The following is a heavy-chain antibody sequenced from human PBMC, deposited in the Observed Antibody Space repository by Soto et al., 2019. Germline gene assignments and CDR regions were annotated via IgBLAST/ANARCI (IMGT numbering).Heavy chain of an antibody. Sequence: ETLSLTCTVSGGSISSYYWSWIRQPPGKGLEWIGYIYYSGSTNYNPSLKSRVTISVDTSKNQFSLKLSSVTAADTAVYYCARGGGSGSYYLPFDYWGQGTLVTVSS. J-gene: IGHJ4*02. CDR3: ARGGGSGSYYLPFDY. D-gene: IGHD3-10*01. CDR1: GGSISSYY. V-gene: IGHV4-59*01. CDR2: IYYSGST.